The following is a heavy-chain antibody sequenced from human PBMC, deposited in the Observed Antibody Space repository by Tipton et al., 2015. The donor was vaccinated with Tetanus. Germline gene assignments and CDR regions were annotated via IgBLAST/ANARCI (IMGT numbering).Heavy chain of an antibody. Sequence: TLSLTCTVSGGSIYSGGYYWTWIRQRPGKGLEWIGYIYYNHDTYYNPSLKSRITISLDTSKNQFFLQLNSVTAADTAVYFCARAISGSFSSADYWGQGTLVTVPS. D-gene: IGHD1-26*01. J-gene: IGHJ4*02. CDR1: GGSIYSGGYY. CDR2: IYYNHDT. V-gene: IGHV4-31*03. CDR3: ARAISGSFSSADY.